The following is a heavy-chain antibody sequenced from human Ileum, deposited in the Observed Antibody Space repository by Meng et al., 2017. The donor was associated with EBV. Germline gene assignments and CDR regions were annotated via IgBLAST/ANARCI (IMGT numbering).Heavy chain of an antibody. CDR1: GFGFSRYA. D-gene: IGHD5-24*01. Sequence: VRVCEVGGGVVQAGRCLRLSWSACGFGFSRYAMHGVGQAPGKGLVWVAVISYDGSNKYYADTVKGRFTISRDDSKTTLYLQMNSLRAEDTVVYYCARDRDGYHDYWGQGTLVTVSS. V-gene: IGHV3-30-3*01. CDR3: ARDRDGYHDY. CDR2: ISYDGSNK. J-gene: IGHJ4*02.